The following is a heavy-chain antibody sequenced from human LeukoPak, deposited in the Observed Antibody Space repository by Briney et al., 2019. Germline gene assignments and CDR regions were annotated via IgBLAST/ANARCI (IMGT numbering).Heavy chain of an antibody. CDR3: ARQQAGYIGDAFDI. V-gene: IGHV5-51*01. Sequence: LGGPRKIPWKGPGYNFTKYSIGWVRQMPGKGREWIGIIFPDDSDTTYRTLCQGQVLPPAAKSISTAYLQWTGLKASDSAVYYCARQQAGYIGDAFDIWGLGTMVTVSS. D-gene: IGHD5-24*01. CDR1: GYNFTKYS. CDR2: IFPDDSDT. J-gene: IGHJ3*02.